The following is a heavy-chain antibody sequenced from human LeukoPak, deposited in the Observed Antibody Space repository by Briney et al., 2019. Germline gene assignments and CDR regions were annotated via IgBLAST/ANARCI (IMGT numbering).Heavy chain of an antibody. D-gene: IGHD2-21*01. CDR2: IYHDGST. J-gene: IGHJ5*02. CDR3: ARHGVSNWFDP. V-gene: IGHV4-4*02. Sequence: SETLSLTCAVSGGSISSNNWWIWVRQSPEKGLEWIGEIYHDGSTNYNPSLKSRVTISVDTSKNQFSLKLRSVTAADTAVYYCARHGVSNWFDPWGQGTLVTVSS. CDR1: GGSISSNNW.